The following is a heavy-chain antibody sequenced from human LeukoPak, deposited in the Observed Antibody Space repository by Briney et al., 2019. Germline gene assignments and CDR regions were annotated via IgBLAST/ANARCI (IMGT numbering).Heavy chain of an antibody. Sequence: GGSLRLSCAASGFTFSSYPMSWVRQAPGKGLEWVSAISGSGGSTYYADSVKGRFTISRDNSKNTLYLQMNSLRAEDTAVYYCAKNNAVAGIFDYWGQGTLVTVSS. CDR2: ISGSGGST. J-gene: IGHJ4*02. CDR1: GFTFSSYP. D-gene: IGHD6-19*01. V-gene: IGHV3-23*01. CDR3: AKNNAVAGIFDY.